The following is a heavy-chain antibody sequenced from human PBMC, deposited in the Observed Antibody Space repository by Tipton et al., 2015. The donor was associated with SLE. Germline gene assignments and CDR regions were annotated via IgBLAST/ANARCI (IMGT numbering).Heavy chain of an antibody. CDR1: GDSISRGYY. J-gene: IGHJ4*02. V-gene: IGHV4-38-2*01. CDR2: IYHSGST. CDR3: ARRRGSSWYEDYFDY. D-gene: IGHD6-13*01. Sequence: TLSLTCVVSGDSISRGYYWGWIRQPPGKGLEWIGSIYHSGSTYYNQSLTSRVTISVDTSKNQFSLKVRSVTAADSAVYYCARRRGSSWYEDYFDYWGQGTLVTVSS.